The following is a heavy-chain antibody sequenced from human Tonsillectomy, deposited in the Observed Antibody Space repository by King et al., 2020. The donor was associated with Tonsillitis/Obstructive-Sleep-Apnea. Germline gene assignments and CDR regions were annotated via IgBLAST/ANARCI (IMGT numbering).Heavy chain of an antibody. Sequence: MQLQESGPGLVKPSETLSLTCSVSVGSISSRDYYWGWIRQPPGKGLEWIASIYYNGDTYYNPSLESRVTISVDTSKNQFSLRLSSVTAADTSVYYCARHAHASISYYFMDVGGKGTTVTVSS. V-gene: IGHV4-39*01. D-gene: IGHD2-2*01. CDR1: VGSISSRDYY. CDR3: ARHAHASISYYFMDV. CDR2: IYYNGDT. J-gene: IGHJ6*03.